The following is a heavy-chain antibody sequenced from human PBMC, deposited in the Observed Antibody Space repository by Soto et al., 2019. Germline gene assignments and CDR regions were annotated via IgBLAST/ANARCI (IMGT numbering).Heavy chain of an antibody. Sequence: QLQLQESGPGLVKPSETLSLTCTVSGGSISTSSYYWGWIRQPPGKGLEWIGSIYYSGSTYYNPSPTSRATISVDTSKNQFSLKLSSVTAADTAVYYCARDYASSGDYWGQGTLVTVSS. V-gene: IGHV4-39*01. CDR2: IYYSGST. CDR1: GGSISTSSYY. CDR3: ARDYASSGDY. D-gene: IGHD3-22*01. J-gene: IGHJ4*02.